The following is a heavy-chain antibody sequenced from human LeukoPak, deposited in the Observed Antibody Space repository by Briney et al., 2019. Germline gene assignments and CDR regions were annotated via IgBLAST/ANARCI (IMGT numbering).Heavy chain of an antibody. V-gene: IGHV5-51*01. D-gene: IGHD5-18*01. J-gene: IGHJ3*02. CDR3: AVQLWADAFDI. Sequence: GESLRISCKGSGYSFTSYWIGWVRQMPGKGLDWMGIIYPGDSDTRYSPSFQGQVTISADKSISTAYLQWSSLKASDTAMYYCAVQLWADAFDIWGQGTMVTVSS. CDR2: IYPGDSDT. CDR1: GYSFTSYW.